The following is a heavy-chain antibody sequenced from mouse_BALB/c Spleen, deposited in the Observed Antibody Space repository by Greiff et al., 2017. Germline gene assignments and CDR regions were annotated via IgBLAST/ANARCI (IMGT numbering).Heavy chain of an antibody. D-gene: IGHD1-1*01. CDR1: GFTFSSYG. Sequence: EVMLVESGGDLVKPGGSLKLSCAASGFTFSSYGMSWVRQTPDKRLEWVATISSGGSYTYYPDSVKGRFTISRDNAKNTLYLQMSSLKSEDTAMYYCAREIRDTGDYWGQGTTLTVSS. CDR3: AREIRDTGDY. J-gene: IGHJ2*01. CDR2: ISSGGSYT. V-gene: IGHV5-6*01.